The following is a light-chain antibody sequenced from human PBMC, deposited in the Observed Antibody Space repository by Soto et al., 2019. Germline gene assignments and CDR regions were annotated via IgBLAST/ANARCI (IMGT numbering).Light chain of an antibody. V-gene: IGKV1-9*01. CDR3: QQLNSYPQT. Sequence: DIQMTQSPSSLSTSVGDRVTITCRASQGISTFLNWYQQKPGKAPRLLIYAASTLQSGVPSRFSGSGSGTDFTLTISSLQPEDFATYYCQQLNSYPQTFGGGTKVEIK. J-gene: IGKJ4*01. CDR1: QGISTF. CDR2: AAS.